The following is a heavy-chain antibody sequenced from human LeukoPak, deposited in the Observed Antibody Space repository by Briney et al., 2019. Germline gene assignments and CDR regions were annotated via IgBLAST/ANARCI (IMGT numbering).Heavy chain of an antibody. D-gene: IGHD6-13*01. CDR3: ARDWDSSSSYSPYYYYGMDV. CDR2: ISAYNGNT. J-gene: IGHJ6*02. CDR1: GYTFTSYG. Sequence: ASVKVSCKASGYTFTSYGISWVRQAPGQGLEWMGWISAYNGNTNYAQKLQGRVTMTTDTSTSTAYMELRSLRSDATAVYYCARDWDSSSSYSPYYYYGMDVWGQGTTVTVSS. V-gene: IGHV1-18*01.